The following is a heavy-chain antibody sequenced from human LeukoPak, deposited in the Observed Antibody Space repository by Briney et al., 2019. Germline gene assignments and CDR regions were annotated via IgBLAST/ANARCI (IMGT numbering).Heavy chain of an antibody. CDR3: ARIWVGAAAGVYYYYMDV. V-gene: IGHV1-18*01. D-gene: IGHD6-13*01. J-gene: IGHJ6*03. Sequence: ASVKVSCKASGGTFSSYAISWVRQAPGQGLEWMGWISAYNGNTNYAQKLQGRVTMTTDTSTSTAYMELRSLRSDDTAVYYCARIWVGAAAGVYYYYMDVWGKGTTVTVSS. CDR1: GGTFSSYA. CDR2: ISAYNGNT.